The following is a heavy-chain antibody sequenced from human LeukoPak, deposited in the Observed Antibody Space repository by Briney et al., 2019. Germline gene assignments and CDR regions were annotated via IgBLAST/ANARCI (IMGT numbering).Heavy chain of an antibody. V-gene: IGHV4-61*08. D-gene: IGHD3-22*01. Sequence: SETLSLTCTVSGGSISSGGYYWSWIRQHPGKGLEWIGYIYYSGSTNCNPSLKSRVTISVDTSKNQFSLKLSSVTAADTAVYYCARGAHYYDSSGYLMPLNYWGQGTLVTVSS. CDR2: IYYSGST. CDR1: GGSISSGGYY. J-gene: IGHJ4*02. CDR3: ARGAHYYDSSGYLMPLNY.